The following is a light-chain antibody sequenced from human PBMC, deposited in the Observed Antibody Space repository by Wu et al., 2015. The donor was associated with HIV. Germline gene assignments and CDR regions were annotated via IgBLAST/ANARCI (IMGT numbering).Light chain of an antibody. J-gene: IGKJ1*01. CDR3: QQYNSIPWT. Sequence: DIQMAQSPSTLSASVGDRVTITCRASQSISSWLAWYQQKPGKAPKFLIYKASNLESGVPSRFGGSGSGTEFTLTISSLQPDDFATYYCQQYNSIPWTFGQGTKVEIK. CDR1: QSISSW. V-gene: IGKV1-5*03. CDR2: KAS.